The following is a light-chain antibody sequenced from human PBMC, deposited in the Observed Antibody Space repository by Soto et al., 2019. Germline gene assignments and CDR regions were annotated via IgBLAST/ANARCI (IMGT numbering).Light chain of an antibody. V-gene: IGKV4-1*01. Sequence: DIVMTQSPDSLAVSLGERATINCKSSQSVLYSSNNKNYLAWYQQKPGQPPKLLIYWASTRESGVPDRFSGSGSGTDFTLTISSLQAEDVVVYYCQQYYITPWTFGQGTTVEIK. J-gene: IGKJ1*01. CDR1: QSVLYSSNNKNY. CDR3: QQYYITPWT. CDR2: WAS.